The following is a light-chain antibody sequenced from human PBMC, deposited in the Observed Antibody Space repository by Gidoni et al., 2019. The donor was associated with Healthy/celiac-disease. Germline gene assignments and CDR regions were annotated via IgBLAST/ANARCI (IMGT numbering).Light chain of an antibody. CDR1: QSVSNSY. J-gene: IGKJ4*01. V-gene: IGKV3-20*01. CDR2: GAS. Sequence: EIVLTQSPGTLSLSPGETATLSCRASQSVSNSYLAWYQQKPGQAPRLLIYGASSRAIGIPDRFSGSWSGTDFTLTISRLEPEDFAVYYCQQYGSSPRLTFGGGTKVEIK. CDR3: QQYGSSPRLT.